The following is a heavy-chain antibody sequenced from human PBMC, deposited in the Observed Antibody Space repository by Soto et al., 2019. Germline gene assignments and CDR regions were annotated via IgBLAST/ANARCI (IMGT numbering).Heavy chain of an antibody. V-gene: IGHV1-69*13. CDR3: TTGLSNGYYNFDY. CDR1: GDTFSSYA. CDR2: VIPMFGTP. D-gene: IGHD3-22*01. Sequence: SVKVSCKASGDTFSSYAITWVRQAPGQGLEWMGGVIPMFGTPNYAQKFQDRVTITADDSTNTLYLQMNSLKTEDTAVYYCTTGLSNGYYNFDYWGQGTPVTVSS. J-gene: IGHJ4*02.